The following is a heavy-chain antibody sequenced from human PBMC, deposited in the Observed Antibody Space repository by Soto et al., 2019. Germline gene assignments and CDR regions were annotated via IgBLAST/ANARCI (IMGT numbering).Heavy chain of an antibody. V-gene: IGHV3-23*01. CDR3: ARDNWNGAYYGLDV. CDR2: MSGSGASI. CDR1: QFTFNIDA. J-gene: IGHJ6*02. Sequence: EVQLLESGGGLVQSGESLTLSCVASQFTFNIDAMTWVRQAPGKGLEWVSSMSGSGASIYYADSVKGRFTISRDKPKKTLYLQMNSLRAEDTAVYWCARDNWNGAYYGLDVWGQGTTVTVS. D-gene: IGHD1-20*01.